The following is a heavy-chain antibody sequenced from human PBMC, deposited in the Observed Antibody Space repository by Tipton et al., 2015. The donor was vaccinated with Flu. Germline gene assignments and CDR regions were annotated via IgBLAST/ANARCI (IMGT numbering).Heavy chain of an antibody. CDR3: ARGVYYDSSGYPYYYYYYMDV. Sequence: TLSLTCAVYGGSFSGYYWSWIRQPPGKGLEWIGEINHSGSTNYNPSLKSRVTISVDTSKNQFSLKLSSVTAADTAVYYCARGVYYDSSGYPYYYYYYMDVWGKGTTVTVSS. CDR1: GGSFSGYY. CDR2: INHSGST. V-gene: IGHV4-34*01. J-gene: IGHJ6*03. D-gene: IGHD3-22*01.